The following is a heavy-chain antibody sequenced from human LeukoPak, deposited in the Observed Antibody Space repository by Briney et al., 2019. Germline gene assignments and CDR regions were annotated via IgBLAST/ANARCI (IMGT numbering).Heavy chain of an antibody. D-gene: IGHD3-10*01. CDR1: GASISSYY. J-gene: IGHJ4*02. CDR2: LYISGST. Sequence: SETLSLTCTVSGASISSYYYNWIRQTAGRGLEWIGRLYISGSTNYNPSLKSRVTISVDTSKNQFSLKLSSVTAADTAVYFCARDLSGSLYFDYWGQGVLVTVSS. CDR3: ARDLSGSLYFDY. V-gene: IGHV4-4*07.